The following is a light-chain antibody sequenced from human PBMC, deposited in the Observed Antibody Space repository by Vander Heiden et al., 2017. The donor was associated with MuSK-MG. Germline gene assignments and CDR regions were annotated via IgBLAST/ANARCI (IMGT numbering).Light chain of an antibody. Sequence: EIILSQSPPILSVSPGERATLPCRASQSVSNYLAWYQQNPGQPPRLLFYDVSTRATGTPARFSARGAATDFTLTITTVEPEDFAIYYCQQRTNWPPAYTFGQGTKLQIK. CDR3: QQRTNWPPAYT. CDR1: QSVSNY. V-gene: IGKV3-11*01. CDR2: DVS. J-gene: IGKJ2*01.